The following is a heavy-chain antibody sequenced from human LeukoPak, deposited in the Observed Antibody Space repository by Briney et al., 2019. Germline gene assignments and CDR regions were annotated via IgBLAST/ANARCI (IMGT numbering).Heavy chain of an antibody. D-gene: IGHD6-19*01. CDR3: VRQPDSGRYGFDH. Sequence: GGSLRLSCVVSGFTFKDYDIHWVRQTTGKGLEWVSAIGSGGYTYYADSVRGRFTISREDAETSLSLQMNNLRAEDTVVYYCVRQPDSGRYGFDHWGQGTLVTVSS. CDR2: IGSGGYT. CDR1: GFTFKDYD. J-gene: IGHJ4*02. V-gene: IGHV3-13*01.